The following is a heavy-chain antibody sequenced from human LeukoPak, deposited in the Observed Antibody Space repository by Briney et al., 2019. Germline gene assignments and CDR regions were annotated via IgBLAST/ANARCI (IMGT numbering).Heavy chain of an antibody. V-gene: IGHV3-53*01. CDR2: IYSGGNT. CDR1: GFPVSSNH. Sequence: PGGSLSPPCQAPGFPVSSNHMSWVPQAPGRGLEWVSVIYSGGNTYYGDSVKGRLTISRDNSKDTLYLQMNSLRHEDTAVYYCAASRPGVDYGGQGTLVSVSS. CDR3: AASRPGVDY. J-gene: IGHJ4*02. D-gene: IGHD4-17*01.